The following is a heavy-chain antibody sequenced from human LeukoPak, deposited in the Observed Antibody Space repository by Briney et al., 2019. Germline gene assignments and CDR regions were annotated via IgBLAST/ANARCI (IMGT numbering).Heavy chain of an antibody. Sequence: PSETLSLTCTVSGGSISSYYWSWIRQPPGKGLEWIGYIYYSGSTYYNPSLKSRVTISVDTSKNQFSLKLSSVTAADTAVYYCARDRRYYASGSFFDYWGQGTLVTVSS. J-gene: IGHJ4*02. V-gene: IGHV4-59*12. CDR2: IYYSGST. CDR1: GGSISSYY. CDR3: ARDRRYYASGSFFDY. D-gene: IGHD3-10*01.